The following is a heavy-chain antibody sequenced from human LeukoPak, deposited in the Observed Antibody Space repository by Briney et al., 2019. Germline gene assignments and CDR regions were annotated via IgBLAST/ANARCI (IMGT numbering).Heavy chain of an antibody. CDR3: ARDPLSSTWSPYFFTLDA. D-gene: IGHD6-13*01. J-gene: IGHJ6*02. V-gene: IGHV1-18*01. Sequence: GASVTVSCTVTGYTFTSYAINWVRQAPGQGLEWVGWISAYDGSTISAQDLQGRVTMTTDTSTTTAYMELTRLRSDDTAVYYCARDPLSSTWSPYFFTLDAWGQGTTVIASS. CDR1: GYTFTSYA. CDR2: ISAYDGST.